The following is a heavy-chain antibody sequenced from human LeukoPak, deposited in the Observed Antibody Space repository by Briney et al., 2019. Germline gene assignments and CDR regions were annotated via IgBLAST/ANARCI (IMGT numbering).Heavy chain of an antibody. Sequence: SETLSLTCTVSGGSISSYYWSWIRPPPGKGLEWIGYIYYSGSTNYNPSLKSRVTISVDTSKNHFSLKLSSVTAADTAVYYCARGKLGYYYYHMDAWGKGTTVTVSS. CDR3: ARGKLGYYYYHMDA. V-gene: IGHV4-59*01. D-gene: IGHD3-3*02. J-gene: IGHJ6*03. CDR1: GGSISSYY. CDR2: IYYSGST.